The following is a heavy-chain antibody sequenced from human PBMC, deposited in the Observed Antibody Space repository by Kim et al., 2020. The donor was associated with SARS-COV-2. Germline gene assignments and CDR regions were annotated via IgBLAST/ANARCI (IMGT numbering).Heavy chain of an antibody. V-gene: IGHV3-23*01. J-gene: IGHJ4*02. CDR1: GFTFSSYA. D-gene: IGHD6-19*01. CDR3: AKDRSDRSREWLAPV. Sequence: GGSLRLSCAASGFTFSSYAMSWVRQAPGKGLEWVSAISGSGGSTYYADSVKGRFTISRDNSKNTLYLQMNSLRAEDTAVYYCAKDRSDRSREWLAPVRGQGTLVTVSS. CDR2: ISGSGGST.